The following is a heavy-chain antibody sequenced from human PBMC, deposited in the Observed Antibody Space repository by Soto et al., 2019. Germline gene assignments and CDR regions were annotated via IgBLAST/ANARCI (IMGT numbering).Heavy chain of an antibody. V-gene: IGHV4-59*01. D-gene: IGHD3-9*01. Sequence: NPAETLSLTCAVSGGSSSSYYWSWVRQPPGKGLEWIGYIYYSGSTNYNPSLKSRVTISVDTSKNQFSLKLSSVTAADTAVYYCARETGSGVWPYDILTGDGGMDVWGQGTTVTVSS. J-gene: IGHJ6*02. CDR3: ARETGSGVWPYDILTGDGGMDV. CDR2: IYYSGST. CDR1: GGSSSSYY.